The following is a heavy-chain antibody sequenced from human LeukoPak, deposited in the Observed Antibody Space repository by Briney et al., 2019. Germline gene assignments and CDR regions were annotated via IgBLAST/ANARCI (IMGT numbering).Heavy chain of an antibody. V-gene: IGHV1-8*03. CDR2: MNPNSGNT. CDR1: GYTFTSYD. Sequence: SVKVSCKASGYTFTSYDINWVRQATGQGLEWMGWMNPNSGNTGYAQKFQGRVTITRNTSISTAYMELSSLRSEDTAVYYCARGDFWSGYYMDYWGQGTLVTVSS. J-gene: IGHJ4*02. D-gene: IGHD3-3*01. CDR3: ARGDFWSGYYMDY.